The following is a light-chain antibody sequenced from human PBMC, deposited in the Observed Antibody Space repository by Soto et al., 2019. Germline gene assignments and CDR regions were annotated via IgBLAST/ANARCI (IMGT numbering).Light chain of an antibody. V-gene: IGKV3-20*01. CDR3: HQYGSPPFT. Sequence: EIVLTQSPGTLSLSPGERATLSCRASQSVSSTYLGWYQQKPGQAPRLLIYSTSSRDTGIPDRFSGSGSGTDFTLTISRLEPEYFSVYYCHQYGSPPFTFGQGTKLDIK. J-gene: IGKJ2*01. CDR2: STS. CDR1: QSVSSTY.